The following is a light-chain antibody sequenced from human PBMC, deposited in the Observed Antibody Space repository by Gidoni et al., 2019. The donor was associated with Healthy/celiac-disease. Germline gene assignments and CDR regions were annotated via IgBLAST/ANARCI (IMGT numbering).Light chain of an antibody. CDR2: KDS. V-gene: IGLV3-25*03. Sequence: SYELTQPPPVSVSPGQTARITCSGDALPKQYASWYQQKPGQAPVLVIYKDSERPSGTPERFSGSSSGTTVTLTISGVQAEDEADYYCQSADSSGTYWVFGGGTKLTVL. J-gene: IGLJ3*02. CDR1: ALPKQY. CDR3: QSADSSGTYWV.